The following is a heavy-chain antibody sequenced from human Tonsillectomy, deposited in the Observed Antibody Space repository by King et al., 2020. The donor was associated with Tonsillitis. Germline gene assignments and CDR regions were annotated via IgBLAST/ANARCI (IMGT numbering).Heavy chain of an antibody. CDR3: ARDHGEQWPHYYYYGMDV. D-gene: IGHD6-19*01. CDR1: GGTFSSYA. CDR2: IIPILGIA. Sequence: QLVQSGAEVKKPGSSVKVSCKASGGTFSSYAISWVRQAPGQGLEWMGRIIPILGIANYAQKFQGRVTITADKSTSTAYMELCCLRPDDTTVYYCARDHGEQWPHYYYYGMDVWGQGTTGTVS. V-gene: IGHV1-69*04. J-gene: IGHJ6*02.